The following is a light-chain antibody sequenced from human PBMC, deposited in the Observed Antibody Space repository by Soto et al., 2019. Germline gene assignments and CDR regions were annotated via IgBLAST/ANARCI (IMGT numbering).Light chain of an antibody. CDR3: QSYDSGLVV. V-gene: IGLV1-40*01. Sequence: QSVLTQPPSVSGAPGQRITISCTGSYSSIGAGYDVHWYQQLPGAAPKLLIYGNTNRPSGVPDRFSGSKSATSASLAITGLQADDEADYYCQSYDSGLVVFGGGTQLTVL. CDR1: YSSIGAGYD. CDR2: GNT. J-gene: IGLJ7*01.